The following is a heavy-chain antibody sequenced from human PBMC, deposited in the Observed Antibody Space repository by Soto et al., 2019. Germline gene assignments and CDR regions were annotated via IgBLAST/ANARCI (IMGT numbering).Heavy chain of an antibody. D-gene: IGHD4-17*01. CDR2: IYPGDSDT. J-gene: IGHJ6*02. V-gene: IGHV5-51*01. CDR1: GYSFTSYW. CDR3: ARRAVTTWGYYYYYGMDV. Sequence: RGESLKISCKGSGYSFTSYWIGWVRQMPGKGLEWMGIIYPGDSDTRYSPSFQGQVTISADKSISTAYLQWSSLKASDTAMYYCARRAVTTWGYYYYYGMDVWGQGTTVTVSS.